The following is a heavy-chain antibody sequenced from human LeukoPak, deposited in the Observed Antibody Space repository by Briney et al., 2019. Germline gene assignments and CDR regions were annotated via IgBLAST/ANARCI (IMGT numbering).Heavy chain of an antibody. CDR2: ISSSGSAI. D-gene: IGHD3-22*01. CDR1: GFTFSSYE. J-gene: IGHJ4*02. Sequence: PGGSLRLSCAASGFTFSSYEMNWVRQAPGKGLGWASFISSSGSAIHYADSVRGRFTISRDNAKNSLYLQMSRLRAEDTAVYYCAREKLSFFDSSGYFDYWGQGTLVTVSS. V-gene: IGHV3-48*03. CDR3: AREKLSFFDSSGYFDY.